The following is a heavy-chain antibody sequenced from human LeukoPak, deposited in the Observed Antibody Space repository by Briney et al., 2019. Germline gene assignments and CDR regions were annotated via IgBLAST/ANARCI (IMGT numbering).Heavy chain of an antibody. D-gene: IGHD3-22*01. CDR3: TTGVDITGQGDDY. CDR1: GSTFSNAW. CDR2: IKSKTDGGTT. V-gene: IGHV3-15*01. J-gene: IGHJ4*02. Sequence: PGGSLRLSCAASGSTFSNAWMSWVRQAPGKGLEWVGRIKSKTDGGTTDYAAPVKGRFTISRDDSKNTLYLQMNSLKTEDTAVYYCTTGVDITGQGDDYWGQGTLVTVSS.